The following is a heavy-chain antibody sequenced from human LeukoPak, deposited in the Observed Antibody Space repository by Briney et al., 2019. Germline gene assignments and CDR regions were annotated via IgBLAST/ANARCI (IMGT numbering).Heavy chain of an antibody. D-gene: IGHD3-10*01. J-gene: IGHJ4*02. CDR1: GGSISNYY. CDR3: ARYFGEIFD. CDR2: VSYSGSP. Sequence: SETLSLTCTVSGGSISNYYWTWTRQPPGKGLEWIGYVSYSGSPNYNPSLKSRVTISVDTSKNQFSLKLSSVTAADTAVYYCARYFGEIFDWGQGTLVTVSS. V-gene: IGHV4-59*01.